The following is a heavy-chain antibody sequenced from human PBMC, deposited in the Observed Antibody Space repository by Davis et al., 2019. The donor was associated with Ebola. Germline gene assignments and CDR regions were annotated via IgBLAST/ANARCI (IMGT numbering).Heavy chain of an antibody. Sequence: SLTLSCAASGSTFADYAMHWVRHAPGKGLEWDSGSSWNSGSIGYADSVKGRFTISRDNAKNSLYLQMNSLRAEDTALYYCAKDSSSSYYYYYGMDVCGQGTTVTVSS. J-gene: IGHJ6*02. V-gene: IGHV3-9*01. CDR2: SSWNSGSI. CDR1: GSTFADYA. CDR3: AKDSSSSYYYYYGMDV. D-gene: IGHD6-6*01.